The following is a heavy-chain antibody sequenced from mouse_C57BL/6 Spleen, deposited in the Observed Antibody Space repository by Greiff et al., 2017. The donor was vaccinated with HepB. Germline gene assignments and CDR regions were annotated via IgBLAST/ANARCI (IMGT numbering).Heavy chain of an antibody. CDR3: TTAGSTPYYAMDY. Sequence: VQLQQSGAGLVRPGASVKLSCTASGFNIKDYYMHWVKQRPEQGLEWIGRIEPEDGDTEYAPKFQGKATMTADTSSNTAYLQLSSLTSEDTAVYYCTTAGSTPYYAMDYWGQGTSVTVSS. D-gene: IGHD1-1*01. V-gene: IGHV14-1*01. CDR2: IEPEDGDT. CDR1: GFNIKDYY. J-gene: IGHJ4*01.